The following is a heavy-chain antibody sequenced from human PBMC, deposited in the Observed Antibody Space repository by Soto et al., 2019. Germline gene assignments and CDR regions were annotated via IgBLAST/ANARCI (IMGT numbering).Heavy chain of an antibody. V-gene: IGHV1-69*13. CDR3: ASLYYYDSSGYYSPPFDY. CDR2: IIPIFGTA. CDR1: GGTFSSYA. Sequence: AASVKVSCKASGGTFSSYAISWVRQAPGQGLEWMGGIIPIFGTANYAQKFQGRVTITADESTSTAYMELSSLRSEDTAVYYCASLYYYDSSGYYSPPFDYWGQGTLVTVSS. D-gene: IGHD3-22*01. J-gene: IGHJ4*02.